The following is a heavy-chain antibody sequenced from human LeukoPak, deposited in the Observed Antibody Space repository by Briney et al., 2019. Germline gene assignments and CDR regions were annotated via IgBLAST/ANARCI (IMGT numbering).Heavy chain of an antibody. Sequence: PGGSLRLSCAAPGFTFSSYAMSWVRQAPGKGLEWVSAISGGGGNTYYADSVKGRFTISRDNSKNTLYLQMTSLRAEDTAVYYCAKERITSSDWYGEFDYWGQGTLVTVSS. V-gene: IGHV3-23*01. CDR3: AKERITSSDWYGEFDY. D-gene: IGHD6-19*01. J-gene: IGHJ4*02. CDR2: ISGGGGNT. CDR1: GFTFSSYA.